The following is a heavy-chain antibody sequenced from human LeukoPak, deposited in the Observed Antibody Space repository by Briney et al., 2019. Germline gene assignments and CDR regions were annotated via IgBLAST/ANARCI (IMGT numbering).Heavy chain of an antibody. J-gene: IGHJ4*02. Sequence: GESLKISCKGSGYSFTSYWIGWVRQMPGKGLEWMGIIYPDDSDTRYSPSFQGQVTISADKSISTAYLQWSSLKASDTAMYYCARQISQYNWNDVSDYWGQGTLVTVSS. CDR3: ARQISQYNWNDVSDY. CDR1: GYSFTSYW. CDR2: IYPDDSDT. V-gene: IGHV5-51*01. D-gene: IGHD1-20*01.